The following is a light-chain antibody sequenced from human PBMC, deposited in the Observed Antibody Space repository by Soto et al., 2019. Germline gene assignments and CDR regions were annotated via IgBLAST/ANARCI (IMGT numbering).Light chain of an antibody. CDR2: GAS. J-gene: IGKJ4*01. CDR1: QSVNRN. CDR3: QQYKNWPPHT. V-gene: IGKV3-15*01. Sequence: ETLMTQSLATLSVSPGERVTLSCRASQSVNRNLAWYQQRPGQAPRLLIYGASTRATDIPDRFSGSGSGTEFTLTISSLQSEDFAVYYCQQYKNWPPHTFGGGTKVEIK.